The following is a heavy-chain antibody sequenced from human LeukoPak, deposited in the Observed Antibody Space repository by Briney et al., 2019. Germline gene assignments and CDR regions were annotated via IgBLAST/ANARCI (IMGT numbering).Heavy chain of an antibody. Sequence: KPSETLSLTCAVYGGSFSGYYWSWIRQPPGKGLEWIGEINHSGSTNYNPSLKSRVTISVDTSKNQFSLKLSSVTAADTAVYYCARSRGTWIQLYYYYYMDVWGKGTTVTVSS. CDR2: INHSGST. V-gene: IGHV4-34*01. J-gene: IGHJ6*03. CDR1: GGSFSGYY. D-gene: IGHD5-18*01. CDR3: ARSRGTWIQLYYYYYMDV.